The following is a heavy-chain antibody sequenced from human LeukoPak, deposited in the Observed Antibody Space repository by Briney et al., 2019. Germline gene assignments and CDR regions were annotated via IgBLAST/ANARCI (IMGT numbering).Heavy chain of an antibody. CDR3: ARGIITMIVDDAFDI. CDR2: IYTSGST. D-gene: IGHD3-22*01. Sequence: SETLSLTCTVSGGSISSGSYYWSWIRQPAGKGLEWIGRIYTSGSTNYNPSLKSRVTISVDTSKNQFSLKLSSVTAADTAAYYCARGIITMIVDDAFDIWGQGTMVTVSP. V-gene: IGHV4-61*02. CDR1: GGSISSGSYY. J-gene: IGHJ3*02.